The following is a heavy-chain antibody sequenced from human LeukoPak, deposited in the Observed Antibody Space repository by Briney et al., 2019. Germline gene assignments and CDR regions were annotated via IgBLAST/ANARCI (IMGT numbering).Heavy chain of an antibody. CDR1: GYTLTELS. V-gene: IGHV1-24*01. Sequence: PKASVTVSCKVSGYTLTELSMHWVRQAPGKGLEWMGGFDPEDGETIYAQKFQGRVTITADKSTSTAYMELSSLRSEDTAVYYCARDGVSESSSLGDYWGQGTLVTVSS. D-gene: IGHD6-6*01. J-gene: IGHJ4*02. CDR3: ARDGVSESSSLGDY. CDR2: FDPEDGET.